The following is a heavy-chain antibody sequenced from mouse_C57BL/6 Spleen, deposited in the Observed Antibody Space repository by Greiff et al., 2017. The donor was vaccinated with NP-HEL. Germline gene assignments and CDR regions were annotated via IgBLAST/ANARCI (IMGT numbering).Heavy chain of an antibody. CDR2: ISYSGST. J-gene: IGHJ4*01. CDR3: ARWSTTGAMDY. Sequence: VQLKESGPGLAKPSQTLSLTCSVTGYSITSDSWNWIRTFPGNKLEYMGYISYSGSTYYNPSLKSRISITRDTSKNQYDLQLNSVTTEDTATYYCARWSTTGAMDYWGQGTSGTVSS. V-gene: IGHV3-8*01. CDR1: GYSITSDS. D-gene: IGHD1-1*01.